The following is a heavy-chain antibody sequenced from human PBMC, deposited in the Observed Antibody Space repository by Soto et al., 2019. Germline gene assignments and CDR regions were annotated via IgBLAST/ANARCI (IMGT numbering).Heavy chain of an antibody. CDR3: AINYYDSSGPIGAFDI. Sequence: PGEPLKISCKGSGYSFTSYWIGWVRQMPGKGLEWMGIIYPGDSDTRYSPSFQGQVTISADKSISTAYLQWSSLKASDTAMYYCAINYYDSSGPIGAFDIWGQGTMVTVSS. CDR2: IYPGDSDT. D-gene: IGHD3-22*01. J-gene: IGHJ3*02. CDR1: GYSFTSYW. V-gene: IGHV5-51*01.